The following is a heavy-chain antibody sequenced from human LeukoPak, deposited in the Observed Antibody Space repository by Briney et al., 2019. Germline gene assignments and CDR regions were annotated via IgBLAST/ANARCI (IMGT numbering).Heavy chain of an antibody. CDR3: ARESRIYDGSGYYYDS. CDR2: IFTNGNT. J-gene: IGHJ5*02. CDR1: GASISNYY. Sequence: SETLSLTCTVSGASISNYYWAWIRQPAGKGLEWIGRIFTNGNTDFNPSLKSRVTMSVDPSKNQFSLKLTSVTAADTAVYYCARESRIYDGSGYYYDSWGQGTLVTVSS. V-gene: IGHV4-4*07. D-gene: IGHD3-22*01.